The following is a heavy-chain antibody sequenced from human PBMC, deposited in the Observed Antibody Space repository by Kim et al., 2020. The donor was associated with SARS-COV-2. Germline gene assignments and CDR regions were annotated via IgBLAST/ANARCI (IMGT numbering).Heavy chain of an antibody. J-gene: IGHJ5*02. CDR1: GYRFTSYW. V-gene: IGHV5-51*01. Sequence: GESLKISCKGSGYRFTSYWIGWVRQMPGKGLEWMGIIYPGDSDTSYSPSFQGQVTISADKSISTAYLQWSSLNASDTAMYYCERRAIVIVPTAITGDWFDPWGQGSLVTVSS. CDR2: IYPGDSDT. D-gene: IGHD2-2*02. CDR3: ERRAIVIVPTAITGDWFDP.